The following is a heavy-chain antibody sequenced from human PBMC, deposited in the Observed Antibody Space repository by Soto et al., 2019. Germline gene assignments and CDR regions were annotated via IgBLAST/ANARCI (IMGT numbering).Heavy chain of an antibody. CDR2: ISSSTGYT. CDR3: ATDDSRVLEYFDY. CDR1: GFSFSDYY. Sequence: GGFLRLSCAASGFSFSDYYMSWIRQAPGKGLEWVSYISSSTGYTNYADSVKGRFTISRDNAKKSLYLQMNSLRAEDTAVYYCATDDSRVLEYFDYWGQGILVTVSS. J-gene: IGHJ4*02. D-gene: IGHD3-3*01. V-gene: IGHV3-11*06.